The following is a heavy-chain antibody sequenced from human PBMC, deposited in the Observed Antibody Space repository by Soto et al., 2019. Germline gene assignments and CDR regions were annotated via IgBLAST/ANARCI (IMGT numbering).Heavy chain of an antibody. V-gene: IGHV3-30-3*02. J-gene: IGHJ1*01. CDR2: ISNDGTNT. Sequence: QVHLAESGGGVVQPGSSLRLTCATSGFTFSSYTLHWVRQAPGKGLEWVALISNDGTNTYYTDSVKGRFTVSRDKSEKTLYLHMQSLTPEDTAAYFCAKGLRFLEHWGQGTVVTVSS. CDR3: AKGLRFLEH. CDR1: GFTFSSYT. D-gene: IGHD3-3*01.